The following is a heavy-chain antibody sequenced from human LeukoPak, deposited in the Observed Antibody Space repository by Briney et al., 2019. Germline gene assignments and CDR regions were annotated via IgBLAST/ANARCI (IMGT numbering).Heavy chain of an antibody. CDR1: GYSISSGYY. CDR2: IYHSGST. Sequence: PSETLSLTCTVSGYSISSGYYWGWIRQPPGKGLEWIGSIYHSGSTYYNPSLKSRVTISVDTSKNQFSLKLSSVTAADTAVYYCARHARTIDPWGQGTLVTVSS. CDR3: ARHARTIDP. J-gene: IGHJ5*02. V-gene: IGHV4-38-2*02. D-gene: IGHD2-2*01.